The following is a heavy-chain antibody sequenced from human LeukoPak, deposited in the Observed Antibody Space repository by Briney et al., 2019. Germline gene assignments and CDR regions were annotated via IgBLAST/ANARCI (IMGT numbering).Heavy chain of an antibody. J-gene: IGHJ4*02. CDR3: AKDRSLYNSVSGCFDF. D-gene: IGHD2-2*02. CDR1: GLTFYSFT. V-gene: IGHV3-23*01. Sequence: GGSLRLSRSASGLTFYSFTMHGVRQAPGKGLEWVSAISGSGDKTYYADSVQGRFTISRDNSKNSLDLQMNGLRADDTAVYSCAKDRSLYNSVSGCFDFWGQETLVTVSS. CDR2: ISGSGDKT.